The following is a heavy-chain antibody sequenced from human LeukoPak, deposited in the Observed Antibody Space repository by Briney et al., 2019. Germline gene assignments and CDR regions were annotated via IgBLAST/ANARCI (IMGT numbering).Heavy chain of an antibody. D-gene: IGHD6-13*01. CDR1: GFTFSSYG. Sequence: PGGSLRLSCAASGFTFSSYGMHWVRQAPGKGLEWVAVISYGGSSKYYADSVKGRFTISRDNSKNTLYLQMNSLRAEDTAVYYCARAAAGSYGMDVWGKGTTVAVSS. J-gene: IGHJ6*04. V-gene: IGHV3-30*03. CDR2: ISYGGSSK. CDR3: ARAAAGSYGMDV.